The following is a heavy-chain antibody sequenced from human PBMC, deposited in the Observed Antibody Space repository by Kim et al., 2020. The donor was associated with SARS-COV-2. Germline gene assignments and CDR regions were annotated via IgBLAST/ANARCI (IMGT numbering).Heavy chain of an antibody. D-gene: IGHD3-10*01. Sequence: ASVKVSCKASGYTFTSYAMHWVRQAPGQRLEWMGWINAGNGNTKYSQKFQGRVTITRDTSASTAYMELSSLRSEDTAVYYCAGWRLLWFGELLGAGWFDPWGQGTLVTVSS. CDR3: AGWRLLWFGELLGAGWFDP. V-gene: IGHV1-3*01. CDR2: INAGNGNT. CDR1: GYTFTSYA. J-gene: IGHJ5*02.